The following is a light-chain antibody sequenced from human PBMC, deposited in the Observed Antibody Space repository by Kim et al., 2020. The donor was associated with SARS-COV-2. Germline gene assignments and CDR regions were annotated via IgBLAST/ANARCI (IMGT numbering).Light chain of an antibody. V-gene: IGKV1-6*01. CDR3: QQDYNLPLT. J-gene: IGKJ4*02. Sequence: ASVGDRVTITCQASQDIRNELGWYQQKPGKAPKLLIYAASSLESGVPSRFSGSGSGTDFTFTISSLQPEDIATYYCQQDYNLPLTFGEGTKVDIK. CDR2: AAS. CDR1: QDIRNE.